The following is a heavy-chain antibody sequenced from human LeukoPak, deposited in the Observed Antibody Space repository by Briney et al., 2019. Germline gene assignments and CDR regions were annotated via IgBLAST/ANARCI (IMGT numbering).Heavy chain of an antibody. J-gene: IGHJ5*02. CDR1: GFTFSSYW. CDR3: ARASSGWYIRFDP. Sequence: PGGSLRLSCAASGFTFSSYWMSWVRQAPGKGLEWVANIKQDGSEKYYVDSVKGRFTISRDNAKNSLYLQMNSLRAEDTAVYYCARASSGWYIRFDPWGQGTLVTVSS. V-gene: IGHV3-7*01. CDR2: IKQDGSEK. D-gene: IGHD6-19*01.